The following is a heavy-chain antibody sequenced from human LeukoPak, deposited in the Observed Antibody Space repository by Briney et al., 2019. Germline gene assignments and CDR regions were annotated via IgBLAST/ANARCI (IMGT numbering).Heavy chain of an antibody. CDR3: AKTRYYYDSSGYSNRYFDY. Sequence: GGSLILSCAASGFTFSSYAMSWDRQAPGKGLEWVSAISGSGGSTYYADSVKGRFTISRDNSKNTLYLQMNSLRAEDTAVYYCAKTRYYYDSSGYSNRYFDYWGQGTLVTVSS. V-gene: IGHV3-23*01. J-gene: IGHJ4*02. CDR2: ISGSGGST. CDR1: GFTFSSYA. D-gene: IGHD3-22*01.